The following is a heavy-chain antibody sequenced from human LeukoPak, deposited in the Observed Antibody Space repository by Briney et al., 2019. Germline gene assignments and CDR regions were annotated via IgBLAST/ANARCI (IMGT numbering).Heavy chain of an antibody. V-gene: IGHV4-39*07. CDR2: IFHNGNA. J-gene: IGHJ3*02. Sequence: PSETLSLTCSVSGGSISTSNYYWVWIRQSPEKGLEWIGSIFHNGNAFYSPSLQSRVTMSLDTSKSQFYLRLTSVTAADTAVYYCAKGTPVSGFDGFDIWGQGTMVTVSS. D-gene: IGHD3-10*01. CDR1: GGSISTSNYY. CDR3: AKGTPVSGFDGFDI.